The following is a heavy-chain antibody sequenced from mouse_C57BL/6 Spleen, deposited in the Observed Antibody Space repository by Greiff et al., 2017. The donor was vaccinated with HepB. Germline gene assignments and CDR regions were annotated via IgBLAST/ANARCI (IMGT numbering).Heavy chain of an antibody. CDR1: GYSITSGYY. Sequence: DVKLQESGPGLVKPSQSLSLTCSVTGYSITSGYYWNWIRQFPGNKLEWMGYISYDGSNNYNPSLKNRISITRDTSKNQFFLKLNSVTTEDTATYYCARKGFYYGNYEGFAYWGQGTLVTVSA. D-gene: IGHD2-1*01. CDR2: ISYDGSN. CDR3: ARKGFYYGNYEGFAY. V-gene: IGHV3-6*01. J-gene: IGHJ3*01.